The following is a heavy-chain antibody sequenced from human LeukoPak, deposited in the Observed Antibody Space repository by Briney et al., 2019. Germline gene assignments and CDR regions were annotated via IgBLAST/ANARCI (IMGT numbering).Heavy chain of an antibody. V-gene: IGHV4-39*01. CDR3: ARLGWWDS. CDR1: RDSASNDKFF. CDR2: VYYSGST. D-gene: IGHD2-15*01. Sequence: SSETLSLTCTVSRDSASNDKFFWGWIRQPPGEGLEWIGSVYYSGSTYYNPSLNSRVTISVDTSKNQFSLKLSSVTAADTAVYYCARLGWWDSWGQGTLVTVSS. J-gene: IGHJ4*02.